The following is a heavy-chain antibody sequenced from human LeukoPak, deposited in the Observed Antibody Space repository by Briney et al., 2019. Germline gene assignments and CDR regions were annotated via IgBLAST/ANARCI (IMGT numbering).Heavy chain of an antibody. CDR1: GYTFTSYG. Sequence: ASVKVSCKASGYTFTSYGISWVRQAPGQGLEWMGWISAYNGNTNYAQKLQGRVTMTEDTSTDTAYMELSSLRSEDTAVYYCAPRIAAAGTSRYYYYYGMDVWGQGTTVTVSS. J-gene: IGHJ6*02. V-gene: IGHV1-18*01. D-gene: IGHD6-13*01. CDR2: ISAYNGNT. CDR3: APRIAAAGTSRYYYYYGMDV.